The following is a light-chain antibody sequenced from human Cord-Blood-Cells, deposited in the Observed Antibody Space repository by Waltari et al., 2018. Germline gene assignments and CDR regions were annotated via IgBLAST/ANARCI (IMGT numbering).Light chain of an antibody. CDR1: RSDVGGYIS. Sequence: QSALTQPASVSGSPAPSITISCSGTRSDVGGYISVSCYQQHPGKAPNLMIYDVSNRPSGVSNRFSGSKSGNTASLTISGLQAEDEADYYCSSYTSSSTLDVFGTGTKVTVL. CDR3: SSYTSSSTLDV. CDR2: DVS. J-gene: IGLJ1*01. V-gene: IGLV2-14*01.